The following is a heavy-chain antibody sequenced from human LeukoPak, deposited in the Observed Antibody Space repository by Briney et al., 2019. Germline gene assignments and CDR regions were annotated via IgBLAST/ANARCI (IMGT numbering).Heavy chain of an antibody. V-gene: IGHV3-23*01. CDR1: GFTFSSYA. J-gene: IGHJ6*02. D-gene: IGHD2-2*01. Sequence: PGGSLRLSCAASGFTFSSYAMSWVRQAPGKGLEWVSAISGSGGSTYYADSVKGRFTISRDNSKNTLYLQMNSLRAEDTAVYYCARGFDCSSTSCSCMDVWGQGTTVTVSS. CDR3: ARGFDCSSTSCSCMDV. CDR2: ISGSGGST.